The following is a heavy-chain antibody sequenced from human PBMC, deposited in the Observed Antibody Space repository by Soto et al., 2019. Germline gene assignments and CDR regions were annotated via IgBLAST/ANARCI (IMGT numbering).Heavy chain of an antibody. CDR1: GGSISSYY. D-gene: IGHD2-15*01. CDR3: ARSYRRYCSGGSCYSYYYYYMDV. J-gene: IGHJ6*03. CDR2: IYYSGST. Sequence: QVQLQESGPGLVKPSETLSLTCTVSGGSISSYYWSWIRQPPGKGLEWIGYIYYSGSTNYNPSLKSRVTIAVDTSKNQFSLKLRSVTAADTAVYYCARSYRRYCSGGSCYSYYYYYMDVWGKGTTVTVSS. V-gene: IGHV4-59*01.